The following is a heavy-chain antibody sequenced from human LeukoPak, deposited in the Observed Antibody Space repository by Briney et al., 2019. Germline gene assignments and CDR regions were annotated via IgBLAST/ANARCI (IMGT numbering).Heavy chain of an antibody. CDR2: ISGSGGTT. D-gene: IGHD3-10*01. Sequence: GGSLRLSCAVSGFTFRTYAMSWVRQAPGKGLEWVSAISGSGGTTYYADSVKGRFTIFRDNSKNTLYLQMNSLRAEDTAVYYCAKLSTFGDLSRVRFDPWGQGTLVTVSS. CDR1: GFTFRTYA. CDR3: AKLSTFGDLSRVRFDP. V-gene: IGHV3-23*01. J-gene: IGHJ5*02.